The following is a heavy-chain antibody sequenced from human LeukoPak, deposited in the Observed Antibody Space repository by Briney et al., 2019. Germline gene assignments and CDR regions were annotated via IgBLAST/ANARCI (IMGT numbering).Heavy chain of an antibody. D-gene: IGHD3-10*01. CDR1: GGSISSSSYY. Sequence: SETLSLTCTVSGGSISSSSYYWGWIRQPPGKGLEWIGSIYYSGSTYYNPSLKSRVTISVDTSKNQFSLKLSSVTAADTAVYYCARHGTPLRYGSGNYYKGAPFDYWGQGTLVTVSS. CDR2: IYYSGST. J-gene: IGHJ4*02. CDR3: ARHGTPLRYGSGNYYKGAPFDY. V-gene: IGHV4-39*01.